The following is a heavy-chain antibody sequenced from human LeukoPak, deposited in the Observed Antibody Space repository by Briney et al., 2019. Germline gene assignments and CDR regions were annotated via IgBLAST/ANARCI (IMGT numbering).Heavy chain of an antibody. D-gene: IGHD5-18*01. Sequence: ASETLSLTCAVYGGSFSGYYGSWIRQPPGKGLEWIGEINHSGSTNYNPSLKSRVTISVDTSKNQFSLKLSSVTAADTAVYYCARGDGYSYGFMPSWWFDPWGQGTLVTVSS. CDR2: INHSGST. CDR3: ARGDGYSYGFMPSWWFDP. V-gene: IGHV4-34*01. CDR1: GGSFSGYY. J-gene: IGHJ5*02.